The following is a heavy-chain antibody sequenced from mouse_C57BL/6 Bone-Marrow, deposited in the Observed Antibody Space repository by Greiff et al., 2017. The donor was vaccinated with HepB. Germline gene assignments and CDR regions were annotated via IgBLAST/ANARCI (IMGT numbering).Heavy chain of an antibody. V-gene: IGHV5-6*01. Sequence: EVKLVESGGDLVKPGGSLKLSCAASGFTFSSYGMSWVRQTPDKRLEWVATISSGGSYTYYPDSVKGRFTISRDNAKNTLYLQRSSLKSEDTAMYYCARQKGYYEGYYFDYWGQGTTLTVSS. J-gene: IGHJ2*01. CDR2: ISSGGSYT. CDR3: ARQKGYYEGYYFDY. CDR1: GFTFSSYG. D-gene: IGHD2-3*01.